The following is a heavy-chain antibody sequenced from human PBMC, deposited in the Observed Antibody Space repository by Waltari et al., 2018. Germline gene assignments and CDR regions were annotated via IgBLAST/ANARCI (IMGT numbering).Heavy chain of an antibody. CDR2: IYYSGST. Sequence: QVQLQESGPGLVKPSETLSLTCTVSGGSISRYYWSWIRQPPGKGLEWIGYIYYSGSTNYNPSLKSRVTISVDTSKNQFSLKLSSVTAADTAVYYCARSAEYGDLTFDYWGQGTLVTVSS. CDR3: ARSAEYGDLTFDY. V-gene: IGHV4-59*01. D-gene: IGHD4-17*01. J-gene: IGHJ4*02. CDR1: GGSISRYY.